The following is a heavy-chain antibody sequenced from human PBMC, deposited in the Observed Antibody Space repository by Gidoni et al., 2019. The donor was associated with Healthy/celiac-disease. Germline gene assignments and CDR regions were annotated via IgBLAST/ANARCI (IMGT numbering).Heavy chain of an antibody. J-gene: IGHJ4*02. CDR2: IKSKTDGGTT. CDR1: GLTFSNAW. V-gene: IGHV3-15*01. Sequence: EVQLVESGGGLVKPGGSLRLSCAASGLTFSNAWMSWVRQAPGKGLEWVGRIKSKTDGGTTDYAAPVKGRFTISRDDSKNTLYLQMNSLKTEDTAVYYCTTIYVVVPAAIDYWGQGTLVTVSS. D-gene: IGHD2-2*01. CDR3: TTIYVVVPAAIDY.